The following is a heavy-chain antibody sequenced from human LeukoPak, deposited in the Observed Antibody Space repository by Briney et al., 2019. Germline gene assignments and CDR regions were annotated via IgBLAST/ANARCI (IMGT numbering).Heavy chain of an antibody. Sequence: PSETLSLTRTLSGGSISGSNYYWGWIRQPPGKGLGWIGTIYYSGSTYYNPSLKSRVTISVDTSKNQFSLKLSSVTAADTAVYYCASPPPYYYDSRGYYFDYWGQGTLVTVSS. D-gene: IGHD3-22*01. CDR2: IYYSGST. CDR1: GGSISGSNYY. CDR3: ASPPPYYYDSRGYYFDY. V-gene: IGHV4-39*01. J-gene: IGHJ4*02.